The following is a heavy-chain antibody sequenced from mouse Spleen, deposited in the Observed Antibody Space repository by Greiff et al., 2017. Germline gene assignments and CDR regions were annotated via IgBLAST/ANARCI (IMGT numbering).Heavy chain of an antibody. Sequence: EVKVVESGGGLVKPGGSLKLSCAASGFTFSSYAMSWVRQTPEKRLEWVATISSGGSYTYYPDSVKGRFTISRDNAKNTLYLQMSSLRSEDTAMYYCARDGYGSSLGFAYWGQGTLVTVSA. CDR3: ARDGYGSSLGFAY. V-gene: IGHV5-9-1*01. J-gene: IGHJ3*01. CDR1: GFTFSSYA. D-gene: IGHD1-1*01. CDR2: ISSGGSYT.